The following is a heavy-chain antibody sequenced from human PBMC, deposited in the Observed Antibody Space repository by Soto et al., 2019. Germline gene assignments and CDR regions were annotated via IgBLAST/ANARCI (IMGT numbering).Heavy chain of an antibody. D-gene: IGHD3-16*02. CDR2: INAGNGNT. V-gene: IGHV1-3*01. Sequence: ASVKVSCKASGYTFTSYAMHWVRQAPGQRLEWMGWINAGNGNTKYSQKFQGRVTITRDTSASTAYMELSSLRSEDTAVYYCARVYPVLSSDYCYGMDVWGQGTTVTVSS. CDR1: GYTFTSYA. J-gene: IGHJ6*02. CDR3: ARVYPVLSSDYCYGMDV.